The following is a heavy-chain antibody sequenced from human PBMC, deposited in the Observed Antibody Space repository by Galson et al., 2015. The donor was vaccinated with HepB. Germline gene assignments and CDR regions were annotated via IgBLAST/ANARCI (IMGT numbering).Heavy chain of an antibody. Sequence: SETLSLTCTVSGGSISSSAYYWGWIRQPPGTGLEWIGRVYYSGRTYYNPSLNSRVTTSRDTSEKQFSLRLSSVTAADTAVYSCARHILFGEIPDYFDYWGQGILVTVSS. J-gene: IGHJ4*02. CDR2: VYYSGRT. CDR1: GGSISSSAYY. CDR3: ARHILFGEIPDYFDY. V-gene: IGHV4-39*01. D-gene: IGHD3-10*01.